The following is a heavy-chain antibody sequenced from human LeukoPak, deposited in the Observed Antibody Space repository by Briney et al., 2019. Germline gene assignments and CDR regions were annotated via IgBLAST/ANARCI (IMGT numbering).Heavy chain of an antibody. Sequence: GGSLRLSCAASGFTFSTYAMIWVRQAPGKGLEWVSAISGPGDTTFYADSVKGRFTISRDNSKNTLGLQMNSLRADDTAVYYCAKDRCYWGQGTLVTVSS. J-gene: IGHJ4*02. CDR1: GFTFSTYA. V-gene: IGHV3-23*01. CDR2: ISGPGDTT. CDR3: AKDRCY.